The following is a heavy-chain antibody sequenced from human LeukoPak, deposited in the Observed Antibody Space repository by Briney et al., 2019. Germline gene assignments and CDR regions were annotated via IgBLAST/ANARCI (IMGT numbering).Heavy chain of an antibody. Sequence: QAGGSLRLSCAASGFTFSNYAVSWVRQAPGKGLEWVSAISGSGGTTYYADAVKGRFTISRDNSKNTLYLQMNSLRAEDTAVYYCARAGMDTAMAFDYWGQGTLVTVSS. CDR3: ARAGMDTAMAFDY. CDR1: GFTFSNYA. D-gene: IGHD5-18*01. J-gene: IGHJ4*02. CDR2: ISGSGGTT. V-gene: IGHV3-23*01.